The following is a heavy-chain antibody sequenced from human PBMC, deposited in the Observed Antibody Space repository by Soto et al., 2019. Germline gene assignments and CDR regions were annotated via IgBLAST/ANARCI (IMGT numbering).Heavy chain of an antibody. CDR2: IFHSGST. Sequence: SETLSLTCAVSGGSISSSDWWSWVRQPPGKGLEWIGEIFHSGSTNYNPSLKSRVTISVDKSKNQFSLKLSSVTAADTAMYYCARVPSSWGWFDPWGQGTLVTVSS. V-gene: IGHV4-4*02. CDR1: GGSISSSDW. J-gene: IGHJ5*02. D-gene: IGHD3-16*01. CDR3: ARVPSSWGWFDP.